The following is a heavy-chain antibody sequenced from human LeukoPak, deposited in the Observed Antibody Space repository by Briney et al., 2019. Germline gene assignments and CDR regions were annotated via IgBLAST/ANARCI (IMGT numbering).Heavy chain of an antibody. CDR3: ASHPLRGGYYYGMDV. CDR1: GGSISRYY. CDR2: IYYSGGT. J-gene: IGHJ6*02. Sequence: PSETLSLTCTVSGGSISRYYWSWIRHPPGEGLGCIGYIYYSGGTNYNPSLKSRVTLSVDTSNNQFSLKLSSVTAADTAVYYCASHPLRGGYYYGMDVWGQGTTVTVSS. V-gene: IGHV4-59*08. D-gene: IGHD3-10*01.